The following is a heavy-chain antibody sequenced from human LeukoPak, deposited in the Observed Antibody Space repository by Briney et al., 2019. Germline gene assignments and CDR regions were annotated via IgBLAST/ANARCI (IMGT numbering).Heavy chain of an antibody. J-gene: IGHJ4*02. CDR3: AKPQDIVVVPAAIREDY. D-gene: IGHD2-2*02. CDR1: GFTFSSYA. Sequence: GGSLRLSCAASGFTFSSYAMSWVRQAPGKGLEWVSAISGSGGSTYYADSVKGRFTISRDNSKNTLYLQMNSLRAEDTAVYYCAKPQDIVVVPAAIREDYWGQGTLVTVSS. CDR2: ISGSGGST. V-gene: IGHV3-23*01.